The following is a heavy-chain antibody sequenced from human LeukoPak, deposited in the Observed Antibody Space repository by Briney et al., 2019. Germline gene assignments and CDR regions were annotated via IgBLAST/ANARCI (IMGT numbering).Heavy chain of an antibody. J-gene: IGHJ4*02. D-gene: IGHD3-22*01. V-gene: IGHV4-39*07. CDR1: GVSISSSNSY. CDR3: ARETRRDYYDSSGYY. CDR2: IYYSGNT. Sequence: SETLSLTCTVSGVSISSSNSYWGWIRQPPGKGLEWIGSIYYSGNTYYNASLKSQVSISIDTSKNQFSLKLSSVTAADTAVYYCARETRRDYYDSSGYYWGQGTLVTVSS.